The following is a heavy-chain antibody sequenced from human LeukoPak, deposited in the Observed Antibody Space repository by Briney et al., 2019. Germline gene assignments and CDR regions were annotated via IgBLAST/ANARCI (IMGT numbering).Heavy chain of an antibody. J-gene: IGHJ3*02. Sequence: GGSLRLSCAASGFTFSSYSMNWVRQAPGKGLEWVSSISSSSSYIYYADSVKGRFTISRDNAKNSLYLQMNSLRAEDTAVYYCARSIAAVGYVAFDIGGQGKMVTVFS. V-gene: IGHV3-21*01. CDR1: GFTFSSYS. CDR2: ISSSSSYI. CDR3: ARSIAAVGYVAFDI. D-gene: IGHD6-13*01.